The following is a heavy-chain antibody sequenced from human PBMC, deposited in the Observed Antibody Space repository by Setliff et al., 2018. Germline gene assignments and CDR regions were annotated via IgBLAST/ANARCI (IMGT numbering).Heavy chain of an antibody. CDR3: ARSGGGYDFWSGYLVSHYYYYYYMDV. CDR1: GYTFTGYY. V-gene: IGHV1-8*03. Sequence: ASVKVSCKASGYTFTGYYMHWVRQAPGQGLEWMGWMNPNSGNTGYAQKFQGRVTITRNTSISTAYMELSSLRSEDTAVYYCARSGGGYDFWSGYLVSHYYYYYYMDVWGKGTTVTVSS. CDR2: MNPNSGNT. J-gene: IGHJ6*03. D-gene: IGHD3-3*01.